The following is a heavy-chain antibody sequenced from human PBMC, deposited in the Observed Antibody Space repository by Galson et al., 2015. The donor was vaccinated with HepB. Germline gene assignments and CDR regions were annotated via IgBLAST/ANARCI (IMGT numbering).Heavy chain of an antibody. V-gene: IGHV4-4*07. Sequence: ETLSLTCTVAGGSISTYYWSWIRQPAGKGLGWIGRIYSSGTTSYNPSLESRVTMSVDTSKNEISLKLNSVTAADTAVYYCASGAYASVRAQNWFDPWGQGTLVTVSS. D-gene: IGHD3-10*01. CDR2: IYSSGTT. J-gene: IGHJ5*02. CDR3: ASGAYASVRAQNWFDP. CDR1: GGSISTYY.